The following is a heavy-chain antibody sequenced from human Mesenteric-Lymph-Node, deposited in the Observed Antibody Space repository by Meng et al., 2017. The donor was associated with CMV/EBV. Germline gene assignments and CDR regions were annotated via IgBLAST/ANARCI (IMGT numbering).Heavy chain of an antibody. CDR2: IIPILGIA. D-gene: IGHD6-13*01. Sequence: QVQLVQSGAEVKKPGSSVKVSCKASGGTFSSYTISWVRQAPGQGLEWMGRIIPILGIANYAQKFQGRVTITADKSTSKAYMVLSSLRSEDTAVYYCAGGIAAAGSRWFDPWGQGTLVTVSS. V-gene: IGHV1-69*02. J-gene: IGHJ5*02. CDR1: GGTFSSYT. CDR3: AGGIAAAGSRWFDP.